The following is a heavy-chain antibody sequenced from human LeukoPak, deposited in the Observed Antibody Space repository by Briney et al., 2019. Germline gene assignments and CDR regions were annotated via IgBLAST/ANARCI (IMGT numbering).Heavy chain of an antibody. CDR1: GYTFTSYD. Sequence: ASVKVSCKASGYTFTSYDINWVRQATGQGLEWMGWTNPNSGNTGYAQKFQGRVTMTRNTSISTAYMELSSLRSEDTAVYYCARGGYSSSWYDYYYGMDVWGQGTTVTVSS. CDR3: ARGGYSSSWYDYYYGMDV. V-gene: IGHV1-8*01. CDR2: TNPNSGNT. J-gene: IGHJ6*02. D-gene: IGHD6-13*01.